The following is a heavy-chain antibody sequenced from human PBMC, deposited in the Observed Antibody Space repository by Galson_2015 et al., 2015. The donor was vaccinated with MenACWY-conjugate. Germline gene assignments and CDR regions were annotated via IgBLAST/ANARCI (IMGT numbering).Heavy chain of an antibody. CDR1: GYPFTAYF. V-gene: IGHV1-2*02. CDR2: IDPKSGGA. CDR3: PRDRHPTTAHLGY. Sequence: SVKVSCKASGYPFTAYFIHWVRQAPGQGLQWMGWIDPKSGGANYAQNFQVRVTMTRDASISTAYMDLSSLRSDDTAVYYCPRDRHPTTAHLGYLGQGALVTVSS. J-gene: IGHJ4*02. D-gene: IGHD1-1*01.